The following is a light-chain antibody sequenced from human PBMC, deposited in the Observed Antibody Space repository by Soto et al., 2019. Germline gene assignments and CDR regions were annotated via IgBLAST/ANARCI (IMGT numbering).Light chain of an antibody. V-gene: IGLV2-23*01. J-gene: IGLJ2*01. CDR1: SSDVGSYNL. CDR3: CSYAGSSTHVV. CDR2: EDS. Sequence: QSALTQPASVSGSPGQSITISCTGTSSDVGSYNLVSWYQQHPGKAPKLMIYEDSKRPSGVSNRFSGSKSGNTASLTISGLQVEDEADYYCCSYAGSSTHVVFGGGTQLTVL.